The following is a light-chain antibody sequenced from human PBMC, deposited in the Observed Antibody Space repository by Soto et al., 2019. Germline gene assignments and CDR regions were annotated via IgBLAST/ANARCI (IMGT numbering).Light chain of an antibody. Sequence: DIQMTQAPSTLSGSVGNRVTITCRASQSISSWLAWYRQKPGKAPKLLIYKASTLKSGVPSRFSGSGSVTEFTLTISSLQPDDFATYYCQHYNSYSEAFGQGTKVDIK. CDR1: QSISSW. J-gene: IGKJ1*01. CDR3: QHYNSYSEA. V-gene: IGKV1-5*03. CDR2: KAS.